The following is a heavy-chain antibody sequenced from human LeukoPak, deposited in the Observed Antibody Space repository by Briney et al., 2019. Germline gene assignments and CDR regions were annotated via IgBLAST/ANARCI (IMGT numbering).Heavy chain of an antibody. Sequence: GGSLRLFCSASGFTFSSYAMHWGRQAPGKGLEYVSAISSNGGSTYYADSVKGRFTISRDNSKNTLYLQMSSLRAEDTSVYYCVLSWSSTSPGSDHYYGMDVWGKGTTVTVSS. V-gene: IGHV3-64D*06. D-gene: IGHD2-2*01. CDR2: ISSNGGST. J-gene: IGHJ6*04. CDR3: VLSWSSTSPGSDHYYGMDV. CDR1: GFTFSSYA.